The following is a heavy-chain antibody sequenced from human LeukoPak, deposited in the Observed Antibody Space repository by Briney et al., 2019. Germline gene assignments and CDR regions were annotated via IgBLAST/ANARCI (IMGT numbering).Heavy chain of an antibody. Sequence: EASVKVSCKASGGTFSSYAISWVRQAPGQGLEWVGGIIPIFGTANYAQKFQGRVTITADESTSTAYMELSSLRSEDTAVYYCAREGIAAAQGFDYWGQGTLVTVSS. CDR1: GGTFSSYA. J-gene: IGHJ4*02. V-gene: IGHV1-69*13. D-gene: IGHD6-13*01. CDR2: IIPIFGTA. CDR3: AREGIAAAQGFDY.